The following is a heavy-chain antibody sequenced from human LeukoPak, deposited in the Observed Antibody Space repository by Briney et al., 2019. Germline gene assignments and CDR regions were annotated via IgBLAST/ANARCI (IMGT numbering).Heavy chain of an antibody. CDR2: ISYDGSNK. Sequence: GRSLRLSCAASGFTFSSYAMHWVRQAPGKGLEWVAVISYDGSNKYYAGSVKGRFTISRDNSKNTLYLQMNSLRAEDTAVYYCARDLSRYFDWSPDYWGQGNPGHRLL. D-gene: IGHD3-9*01. V-gene: IGHV3-30-3*01. CDR3: ARDLSRYFDWSPDY. J-gene: IGHJ4*02. CDR1: GFTFSSYA.